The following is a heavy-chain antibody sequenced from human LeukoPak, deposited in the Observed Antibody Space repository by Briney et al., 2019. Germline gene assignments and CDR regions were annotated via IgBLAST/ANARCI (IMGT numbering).Heavy chain of an antibody. CDR3: AKGEGGSSSWYDFYDYGMDV. V-gene: IGHV3-30*18. CDR2: ISNDGTKE. CDR1: GLTLNRYA. J-gene: IGHJ6*04. Sequence: GGSLRLSCAASGLTLNRYAMDWVRQAPGKGLEWVAVISNDGTKENSADSVKGRFNISRDNCKNTLYLTMDSLRAEDTAVYYCAKGEGGSSSWYDFYDYGMDVWGKGTTVTVSS. D-gene: IGHD6-13*01.